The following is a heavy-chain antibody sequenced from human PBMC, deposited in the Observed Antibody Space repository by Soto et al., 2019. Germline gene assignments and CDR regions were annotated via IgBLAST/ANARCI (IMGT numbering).Heavy chain of an antibody. CDR1: GYTFTSYG. D-gene: IGHD3-10*01. Sequence: ASVKVSCKASGYTFTSYGISWVRQAPGQGLEWMGWISAYNGNTNYAQKLQGRVTMTTDTSTSTAYMELRSLRSDDTAVYYCARHDAMVRGVITYYYYGMDVWGKGTTVTVSS. J-gene: IGHJ6*04. V-gene: IGHV1-18*01. CDR3: ARHDAMVRGVITYYYYGMDV. CDR2: ISAYNGNT.